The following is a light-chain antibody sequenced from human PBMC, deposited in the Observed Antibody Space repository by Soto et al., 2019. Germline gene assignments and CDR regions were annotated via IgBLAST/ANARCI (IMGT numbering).Light chain of an antibody. Sequence: MTQSPATLSASHGERVTLSCRASQSVRSNLAWYQQKPGQSPRLLTYGASTRATGIPARFSGSGSGTEFTLTISSLQSEDFAVYYCHQRKSWPRTFGQGTKVDI. CDR1: QSVRSN. CDR3: HQRKSWPRT. CDR2: GAS. J-gene: IGKJ1*01. V-gene: IGKV3-15*01.